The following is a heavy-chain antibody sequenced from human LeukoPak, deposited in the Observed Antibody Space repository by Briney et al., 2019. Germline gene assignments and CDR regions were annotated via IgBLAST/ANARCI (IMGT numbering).Heavy chain of an antibody. CDR1: RVTLNGNG. D-gene: IGHD6-19*01. CDR3: AKDAGQWQNWNWFAP. V-gene: IGHV3-30*18. J-gene: IGHJ5*02. Sequence: SLTLSCADPRVTLNGNGRHSLRQSTGEGLGWVAAISHDGSKPYSGDSVKGRFTISRDNSKNTLFLEMNSLRPEDTAMYYCAKDAGQWQNWNWFAPWGQGTLVIVSS. CDR2: ISHDGSKP.